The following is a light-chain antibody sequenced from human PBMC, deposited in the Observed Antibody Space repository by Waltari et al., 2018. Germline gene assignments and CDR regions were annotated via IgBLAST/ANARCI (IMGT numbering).Light chain of an antibody. V-gene: IGLV2-11*01. CDR1: SSAACGYNY. Sequence: QSALTQPRSVSGSPGQSVTISCTGPSSAACGYNYVSWYQQHPGKTPTLMIYVVSKRPPGVPDRFSGSKSGNTASLTISGLQAEDEADYYCCSYAGSYTYVFGTGTKVTVL. CDR2: VVS. J-gene: IGLJ1*01. CDR3: CSYAGSYTYV.